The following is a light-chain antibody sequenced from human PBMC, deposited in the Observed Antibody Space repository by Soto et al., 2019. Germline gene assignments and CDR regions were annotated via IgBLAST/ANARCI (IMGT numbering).Light chain of an antibody. J-gene: IGKJ3*01. CDR2: GAS. CDR1: QSVSSSY. CDR3: QQYGSSPLFT. V-gene: IGKV3-20*01. Sequence: EIVLTQSPGTLSLSPGERATLSCRASQSVSSSYLAWYQQKPGQAPRLLIYGASGRATGIPDRFSGSGSGTDFSLNIRRLEPEDFAVYYCQQYGSSPLFTFGPGTKVDIK.